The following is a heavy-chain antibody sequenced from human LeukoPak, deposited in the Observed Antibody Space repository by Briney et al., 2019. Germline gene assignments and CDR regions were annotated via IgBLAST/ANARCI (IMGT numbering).Heavy chain of an antibody. V-gene: IGHV4-59*01. CDR3: AREEALGSGSFDY. D-gene: IGHD1-26*01. CDR1: GYSISSYY. J-gene: IGHJ4*02. CDR2: IYYSGST. Sequence: SETLSLTCTVSGYSISSYYGSWIRQPPGKGLEWIGYIYYSGSTSYNPSLKSRVTISVDTSKNQFSLKLSSVTAADTAVYYCAREEALGSGSFDYWGQGTLVTVSS.